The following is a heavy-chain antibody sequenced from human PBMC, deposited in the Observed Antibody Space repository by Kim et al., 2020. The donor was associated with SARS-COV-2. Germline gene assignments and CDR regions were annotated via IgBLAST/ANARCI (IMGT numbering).Heavy chain of an antibody. CDR1: GFTFSSYW. V-gene: IGHV3-74*01. J-gene: IGHJ3*01. D-gene: IGHD4-17*01. CDR2: INSGGSST. Sequence: GGSLRLSCAASGFTFSSYWMRWVRQAPGKGLVWVSRINSGGSSTNYTDSVKGRFTISRDNAKNTLYLQMISLRAEDTAVYYCASVTVTTLDDAFDLWGQGTLVTVSS. CDR3: ASVTVTTLDDAFDL.